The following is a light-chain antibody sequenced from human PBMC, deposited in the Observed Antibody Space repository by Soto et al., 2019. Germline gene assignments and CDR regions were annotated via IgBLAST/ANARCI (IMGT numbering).Light chain of an antibody. CDR2: AAS. J-gene: IGKJ5*01. Sequence: DIQMTQSPSSLSASVGDRVTITCRASQSIRRSLNWYQQKPGKAPKLLIYAASSLQSGVPSRFSGSGSGTDFTLTITSLQPEDFATYYCQQSYGTPITFGQGTRLE. CDR3: QQSYGTPIT. CDR1: QSIRRS. V-gene: IGKV1-39*01.